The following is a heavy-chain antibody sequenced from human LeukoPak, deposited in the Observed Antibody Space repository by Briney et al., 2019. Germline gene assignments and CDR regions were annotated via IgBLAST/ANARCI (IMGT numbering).Heavy chain of an antibody. CDR1: GYTFTSYY. CDR2: INPSGGST. CDR3: ARQENYDFWSGYLGYFDC. J-gene: IGHJ4*02. Sequence: GASVKVSCKASGYTFTSYYMHWVRQAPGQGLEGMGIINPSGGSTSYAQKFQGRVTMTRDTSTSTVYMELSSLRSEDTAVYYCARQENYDFWSGYLGYFDCWGQGTLVTVSS. D-gene: IGHD3-3*01. V-gene: IGHV1-46*03.